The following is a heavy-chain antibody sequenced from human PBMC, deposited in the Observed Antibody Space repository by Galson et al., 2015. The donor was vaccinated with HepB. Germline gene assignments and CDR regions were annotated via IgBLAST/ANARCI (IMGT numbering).Heavy chain of an antibody. V-gene: IGHV1-46*01. CDR2: INPSGGST. Sequence: SVKVSCKASGYTFTSYYMHWVRQAPGQGLEWMGIINPSGGSTSYAQKFQGRVTITADESTSTAYMELSSLRSEDTAVYYCATQGVIVGIPLGYFDLWGRGTLVTVSS. CDR3: ATQGVIVGIPLGYFDL. J-gene: IGHJ2*01. CDR1: GYTFTSYY. D-gene: IGHD3-22*01.